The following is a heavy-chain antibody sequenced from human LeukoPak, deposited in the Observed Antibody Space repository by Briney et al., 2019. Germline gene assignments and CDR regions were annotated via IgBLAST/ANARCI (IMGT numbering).Heavy chain of an antibody. CDR2: IIPIFGTA. Sequence: ASVKVSCKASGGTFSSYAISWVRPAPGQGLEWMGGIIPIFGTANYAQKFQGRVTITTDESTSTAYMELSSLRSEDTAVYYCARGGRWGYCSSTSCYMFDYWGQGTLVTVSS. D-gene: IGHD2-2*02. CDR1: GGTFSSYA. J-gene: IGHJ4*02. CDR3: ARGGRWGYCSSTSCYMFDY. V-gene: IGHV1-69*05.